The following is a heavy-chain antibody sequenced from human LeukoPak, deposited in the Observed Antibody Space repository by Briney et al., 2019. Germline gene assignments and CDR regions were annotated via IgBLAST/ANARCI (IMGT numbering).Heavy chain of an antibody. CDR1: GGTFSSYT. CDR3: ARGDVDTAMIL. D-gene: IGHD5-18*01. J-gene: IGHJ4*02. Sequence: ASVKVSCKASGGTFSSYTISWVRQAPGQGLEWMGRINPNSGGTNYAQKFQGRVTMTRDTSISTAYMELSRLRSDDTAVYYCARGDVDTAMILWGQGTLVTVSS. CDR2: INPNSGGT. V-gene: IGHV1-2*06.